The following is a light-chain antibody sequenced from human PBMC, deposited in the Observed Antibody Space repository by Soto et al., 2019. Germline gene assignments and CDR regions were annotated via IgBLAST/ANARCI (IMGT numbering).Light chain of an antibody. CDR3: NSYTNSSAVV. CDR2: EVR. CDR1: NTDVGGYNY. J-gene: IGLJ2*01. Sequence: QSALTQPASVSGSPGQSITVSCTGTNTDVGGYNYVSWYQHRPGKAPRLMIYEVRNRLSGVSNRFSGSKSGNTASLTISGLQAEDEADYYCNSYTNSSAVVFGGGTKVTVL. V-gene: IGLV2-14*01.